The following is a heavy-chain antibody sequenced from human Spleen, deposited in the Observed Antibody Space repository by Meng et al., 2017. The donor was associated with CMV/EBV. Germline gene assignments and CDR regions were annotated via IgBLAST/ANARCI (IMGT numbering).Heavy chain of an antibody. CDR2: IRSKAYGGTT. CDR1: GFSFSNAW. D-gene: IGHD3-16*01. J-gene: IGHJ4*02. CDR3: SSSYDYVWGSYLVV. Sequence: GESLKISCEASGFSFSNAWMSWVRQAPGKGLERVGSIRSKAYGGTTEYAASVKGRFTISRDDSKSIAYLQMNSLKTEDTAVYFCSSSYDYVWGSYLVVWGQGTLVTVSS. V-gene: IGHV3-49*04.